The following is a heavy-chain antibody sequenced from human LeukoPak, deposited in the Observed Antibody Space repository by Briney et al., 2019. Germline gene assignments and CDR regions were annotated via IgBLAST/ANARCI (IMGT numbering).Heavy chain of an antibody. CDR1: GFTFSSNW. CDR3: ARDMGYCSGGTCYSDSYGMDV. J-gene: IGHJ6*02. CDR2: INEDGSTT. Sequence: GGSLRLSCAASGFTFSSNWMHWVRQAPGKGLVWVSRINEDGSTTNYADSVKGRSTIFRDNAKNALYLQMNSLRAEDTAVYYCARDMGYCSGGTCYSDSYGMDVWGQGTTVTVSS. V-gene: IGHV3-74*01. D-gene: IGHD2-15*01.